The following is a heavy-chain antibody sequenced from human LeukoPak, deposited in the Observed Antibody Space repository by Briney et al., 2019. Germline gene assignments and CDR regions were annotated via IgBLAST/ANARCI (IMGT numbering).Heavy chain of an antibody. Sequence: ASVKVSCKASGYTFTSYGISWVRQAPGQGLEWMGWISAYNGNTNYAQKLQGRVTMTTDTSTSTAYMELSSLRSEDTAVYYCARDRTEGYYYGSGSYYPHYWGQGTLVTVSS. D-gene: IGHD3-10*01. CDR1: GYTFTSYG. CDR2: ISAYNGNT. CDR3: ARDRTEGYYYGSGSYYPHY. V-gene: IGHV1-18*01. J-gene: IGHJ4*02.